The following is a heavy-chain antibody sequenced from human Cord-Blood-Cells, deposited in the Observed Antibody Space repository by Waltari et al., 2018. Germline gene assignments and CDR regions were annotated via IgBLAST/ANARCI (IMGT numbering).Heavy chain of an antibody. CDR1: GHTFTSYA. CDR2: INAGNGNT. J-gene: IGHJ6*02. V-gene: IGHV1-3*01. CDR3: GAGPSYYYGMDV. Sequence: VQLVQSGAEGKKPGASVKVSCKASGHTFTSYAMHWVRQAPGQRLEWMGWINAGNGNTKYSQKFQGRVTITRDTSASTAYMELSSLRSEDTAVYYCGAGPSYYYGMDVWGQGTTVTVSS.